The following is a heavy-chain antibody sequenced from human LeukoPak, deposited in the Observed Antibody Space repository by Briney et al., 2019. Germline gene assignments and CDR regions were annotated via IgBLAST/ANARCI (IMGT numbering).Heavy chain of an antibody. Sequence: SDTLTLICTVSAGTISSYYWSWIRHPPGKGRAGISYIYDSGSTNYDPSLKSRVTISVDTSKNQFSLKLSSVTAADTAVYYCARHDYGSGSYPYYFDYWGQGTLVTVSS. V-gene: IGHV4-59*08. CDR2: IYDSGST. D-gene: IGHD3-10*01. CDR1: AGTISSYY. CDR3: ARHDYGSGSYPYYFDY. J-gene: IGHJ4*02.